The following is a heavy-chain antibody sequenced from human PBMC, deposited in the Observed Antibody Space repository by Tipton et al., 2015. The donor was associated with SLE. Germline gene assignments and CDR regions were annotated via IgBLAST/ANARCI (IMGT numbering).Heavy chain of an antibody. V-gene: IGHV3-53*01. J-gene: IGHJ4*02. D-gene: IGHD2-15*01. CDR1: GFMVSNNY. CDR2: IYRSGGA. Sequence: SLRLSCEASGFMVSNNYMSWVRQAPGKGLEWVSVIYRSGGAYYADSVKGRFTISRDNSKNTLYLQMDNLRGDDTAVYYCVPRQVDFDHWGQGTLVSVSS. CDR3: VPRQVDFDH.